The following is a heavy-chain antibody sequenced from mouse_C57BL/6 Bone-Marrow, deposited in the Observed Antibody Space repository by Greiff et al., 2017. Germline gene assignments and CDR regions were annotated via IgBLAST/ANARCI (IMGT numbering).Heavy chain of an antibody. CDR1: GFTFTSYW. D-gene: IGHD1-1*01. Sequence: VQLQQPGAELVKPGASVKLSCKASGFTFTSYWMQWVKQRPGQGLEWIGEIDPSDSSTNYNQKFKGKATLTVDTSSSTAYMQLSSLTSEDSAVYDCERDYYGSCMFAYWGEGTLVTVSA. V-gene: IGHV1-50*01. J-gene: IGHJ3*01. CDR3: ERDYYGSCMFAY. CDR2: IDPSDSST.